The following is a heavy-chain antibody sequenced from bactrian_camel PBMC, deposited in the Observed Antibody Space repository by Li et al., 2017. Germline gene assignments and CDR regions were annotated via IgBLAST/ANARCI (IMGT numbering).Heavy chain of an antibody. CDR1: GDTASSVC. V-gene: IGHV3S53*01. CDR3: ATDYGGWRNWYWAY. Sequence: VQLVESGGALVQPGGSLRLSCVASGDTASSVCMAWFRHPPGKPGLEREGEGLAAIDSVGRVRYRDSVKGRFTISRDNAERTVWLQMDSLKSDGTAVYYCATDYGGWRNWYWAYWGRGTQVTVS. D-gene: IGHD7*01. CDR2: IDSVGRV. J-gene: IGHJ4*01.